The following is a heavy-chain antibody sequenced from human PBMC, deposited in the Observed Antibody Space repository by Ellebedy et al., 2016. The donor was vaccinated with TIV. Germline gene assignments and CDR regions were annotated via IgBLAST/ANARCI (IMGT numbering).Heavy chain of an antibody. J-gene: IGHJ4*02. CDR1: GGSISSGDYY. CDR3: ASYGGNSTTGAYYFDY. D-gene: IGHD4-23*01. CDR2: ISYSGST. Sequence: SCTVSGGSISSGDYYWNWIRQPPGKGLEWIGYISYSGSTYYNPSLKSRVTISVDTSKNQFSLKLSSVTAADTAVYYCASYGGNSTTGAYYFDYWGQGTLVTVSS. V-gene: IGHV4-30-4*01.